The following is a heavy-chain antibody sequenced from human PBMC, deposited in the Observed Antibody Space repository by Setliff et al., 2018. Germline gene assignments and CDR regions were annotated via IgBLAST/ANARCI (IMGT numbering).Heavy chain of an antibody. CDR3: AKSEWLRDYYYGMDV. J-gene: IGHJ6*02. CDR2: MNPNSGNT. Sequence: ASVKVSCKASGYTFTSYDINWVRQATGQGLEWMGWMNPNSGNTGYAQKFQGRVTITRDTSASTAYMELSSLRSDDTAVYYCAKSEWLRDYYYGMDVWGQGTTVTVSS. D-gene: IGHD5-12*01. V-gene: IGHV1-8*03. CDR1: GYTFTSYD.